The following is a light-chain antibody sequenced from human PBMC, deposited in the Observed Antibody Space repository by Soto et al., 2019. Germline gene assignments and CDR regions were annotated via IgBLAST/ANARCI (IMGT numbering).Light chain of an antibody. V-gene: IGLV2-8*01. CDR2: EVT. CDR3: SSYAASNNCYSV. Sequence: QSVLTQPPSASGSPGQSVTISCTGTSSDVGGYNYVSWYQQYPGRAPKLMIYEVTNRPSGVPDRFSGSKSGNTAALPVSGLQAEDEADYYCSSYAASNNCYSVFGGGTKLTIL. J-gene: IGLJ3*02. CDR1: SSDVGGYNY.